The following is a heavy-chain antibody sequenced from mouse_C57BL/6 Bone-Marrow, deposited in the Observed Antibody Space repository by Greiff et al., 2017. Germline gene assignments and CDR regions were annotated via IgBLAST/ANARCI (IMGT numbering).Heavy chain of an antibody. J-gene: IGHJ3*01. CDR2: ISSGSSTI. CDR3: ARSNPSWFAY. Sequence: EVKLMESGGGLVKPGGSLKLSCAASGFTFSDYGMHWVRPAPEKGLEWVAYISSGSSTIYYADTVKGRFTISRDNAKNTLFLQMTSLRSEDTAMYYCARSNPSWFAYWGQGTLVTVSA. CDR1: GFTFSDYG. V-gene: IGHV5-17*01. D-gene: IGHD2-5*01.